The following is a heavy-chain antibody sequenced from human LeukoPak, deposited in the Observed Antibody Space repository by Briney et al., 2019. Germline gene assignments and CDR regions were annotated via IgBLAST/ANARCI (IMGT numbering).Heavy chain of an antibody. CDR2: ISGSGGST. CDR1: GFTFSSYA. Sequence: PGGSLRLSCAASGFTFSSYAMSWVRQAPGKGLEWVSAISGSGGSTYYADSVKGRFTISRDNSKNTLYLQMNSLRAEDTALYYCAKLGRRHYGANRFDFWGQGTLVTVSS. V-gene: IGHV3-23*01. D-gene: IGHD4/OR15-4a*01. CDR3: AKLGRRHYGANRFDF. J-gene: IGHJ4*02.